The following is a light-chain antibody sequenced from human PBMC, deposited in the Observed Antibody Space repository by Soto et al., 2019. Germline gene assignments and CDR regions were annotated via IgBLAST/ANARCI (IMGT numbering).Light chain of an antibody. CDR2: GAS. CDR1: ESVRNNS. V-gene: IGKV3-20*01. CDR3: HHYGYGADT. Sequence: ELVLTQSPGTLSLSPGERATLSCRASESVRNNSLAWYQQHPGQAPRLLIFGASSRATGIPDRFTSSGSGADFSLTISRLEPEDSAVYFCHHYGYGADTFGQGTKLEIK. J-gene: IGKJ2*01.